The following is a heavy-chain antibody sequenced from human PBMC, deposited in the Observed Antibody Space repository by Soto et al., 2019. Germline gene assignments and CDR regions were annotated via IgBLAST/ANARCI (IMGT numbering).Heavy chain of an antibody. CDR3: ARVRGWFDP. CDR1: GGSFSGYY. J-gene: IGHJ5*02. CDR2: IDHSGYT. Sequence: SETLSLTCAVYGGSFSGYYWNWIRQPPGKGLERIGEIDHSGYTNYNPSFRSRVTKSVHTSENQISLRLTSVNAADTAVDYCARVRGWFDPWGQGTLVTVFS. V-gene: IGHV4-34*01. D-gene: IGHD3-3*01.